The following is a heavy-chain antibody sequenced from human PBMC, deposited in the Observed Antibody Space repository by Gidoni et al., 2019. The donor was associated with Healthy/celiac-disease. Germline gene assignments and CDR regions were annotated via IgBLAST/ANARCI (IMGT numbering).Heavy chain of an antibody. V-gene: IGHV4-31*03. D-gene: IGHD1-7*01. CDR3: ARGNWNYPYYFDY. CDR1: GGSISSGGYY. Sequence: QVQLQESGPGLVKPSQPLSITCTVSGGSISSGGYYWSWIRQHPGKGLEWIGYIYYSGSTYYNPSLKSRVTISVDTSKNQFSLKLSSVTAADTAVYYCARGNWNYPYYFDYWGQGTLVTVSS. CDR2: IYYSGST. J-gene: IGHJ4*02.